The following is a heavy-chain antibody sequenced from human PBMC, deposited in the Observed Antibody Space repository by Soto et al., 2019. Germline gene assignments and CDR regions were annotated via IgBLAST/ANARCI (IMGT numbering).Heavy chain of an antibody. D-gene: IGHD2-2*01. Sequence: GESLKISCKGSGYSFTSYWIGWVRQTPGKGLEWVAAISYDEIDKKYASSVKGRFTVSRDNVKNTLSLQMNSLRPEDTAVYYCAKDSGYQLPDNYFYYGLDVWGQGTTVTVSS. J-gene: IGHJ6*02. CDR3: AKDSGYQLPDNYFYYGLDV. CDR1: GYSFTSYW. CDR2: ISYDEIDK. V-gene: IGHV3-30*18.